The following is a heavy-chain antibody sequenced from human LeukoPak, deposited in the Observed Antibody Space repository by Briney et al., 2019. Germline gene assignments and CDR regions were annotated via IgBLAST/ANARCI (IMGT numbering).Heavy chain of an antibody. V-gene: IGHV3-30*18. D-gene: IGHD3-3*01. J-gene: IGHJ6*02. Sequence: GGSLRLSCAASGFTFSSYGMHWVRQAPGKGLEWVAVISYDGSNKYYADSVKGRFTISRDNSKNTLYLQMNSLRAEDTAVYYCAKASLEWSYYYGMDVWGQGTTVTVSS. CDR1: GFTFSSYG. CDR3: AKASLEWSYYYGMDV. CDR2: ISYDGSNK.